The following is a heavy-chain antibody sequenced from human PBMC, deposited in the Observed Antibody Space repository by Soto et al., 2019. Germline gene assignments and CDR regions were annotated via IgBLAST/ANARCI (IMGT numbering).Heavy chain of an antibody. CDR3: ARDWGLRDYGEYFQH. CDR2: ISAYNGNT. D-gene: IGHD4-17*01. J-gene: IGHJ1*01. CDR1: GYTFTSYG. V-gene: IGHV1-18*01. Sequence: ASVKVSCKASGYTFTSYGISWVRQAPGQGLEWMGWISAYNGNTNYAQKLQGRVTMTTDTSTSTAYMELRSLRSDDTAVYYCARDWGLRDYGEYFQHWGQGTLVTVSS.